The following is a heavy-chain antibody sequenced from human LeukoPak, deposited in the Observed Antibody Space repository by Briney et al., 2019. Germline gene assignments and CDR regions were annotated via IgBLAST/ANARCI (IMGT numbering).Heavy chain of an antibody. CDR1: GGSISSYY. V-gene: IGHV4-59*01. J-gene: IGHJ4*02. CDR3: AREYEYGYFDS. Sequence: PETLSLTCTVSGGSISSYYWNWIRQPPGKGLEWIGYVYYIENTKYNPSLKSRVTISADTSKNQFSLKLSSVTAADTAVYYCAREYEYGYFDSWGQGTLVTVSS. D-gene: IGHD3-10*01. CDR2: VYYIENT.